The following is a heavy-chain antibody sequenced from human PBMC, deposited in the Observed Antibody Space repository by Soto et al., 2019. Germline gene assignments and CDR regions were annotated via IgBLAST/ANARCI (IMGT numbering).Heavy chain of an antibody. J-gene: IGHJ6*02. CDR2: ISYDGSNK. D-gene: IGHD1-26*01. CDR1: GFTFSSYA. Sequence: GGSLRLSCAASGFTFSSYAMHWVRQAPDKGLEWVAVISYDGSNKYYADSVKGRFTISRDNSKNTLYLQMNRLRAEDTAVYYCARVGAPLPHYYYYYGMDVWGQGTTVTVSS. V-gene: IGHV3-30-3*01. CDR3: ARVGAPLPHYYYYYGMDV.